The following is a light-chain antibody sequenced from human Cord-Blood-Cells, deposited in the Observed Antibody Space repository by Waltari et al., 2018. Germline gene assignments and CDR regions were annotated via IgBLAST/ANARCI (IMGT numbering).Light chain of an antibody. CDR1: SSDVGGYNY. CDR2: EVS. V-gene: IGLV2-8*01. Sequence: QSALTQPPSASGSPGQSVTIPCPGTSSDVGGYNYVSWYQQHPGKAPNLMIYEVSKRPSGVPDRFSGSKSGNTASLTVSGLQAEDEADYYCSSYAGSNNVVFGGGTKLTVL. CDR3: SSYAGSNNVV. J-gene: IGLJ2*01.